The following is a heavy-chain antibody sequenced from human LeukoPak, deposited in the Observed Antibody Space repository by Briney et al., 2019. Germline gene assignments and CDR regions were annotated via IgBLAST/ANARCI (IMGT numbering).Heavy chain of an antibody. Sequence: PGGSLRLSCAASGFTFSNAWMSWVRQAPGKGLEWVGRMKSKSNGGTTDYAAPVKGRFTISRDDPKNTLYLQMNSLKTEDTAVYYCTTDWDQLLYSYFDYWGQGTLVTVSS. CDR3: TTDWDQLLYSYFDY. CDR1: GFTFSNAW. V-gene: IGHV3-15*01. CDR2: MKSKSNGGTT. D-gene: IGHD2-2*02. J-gene: IGHJ4*02.